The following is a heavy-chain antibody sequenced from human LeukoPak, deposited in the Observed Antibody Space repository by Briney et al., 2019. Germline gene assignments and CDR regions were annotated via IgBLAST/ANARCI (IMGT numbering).Heavy chain of an antibody. CDR3: ARTLPPLLGAFDI. D-gene: IGHD3-10*01. J-gene: IGHJ3*02. V-gene: IGHV4-59*01. CDR1: GGSISSYY. Sequence: SETLSLTCTVSGGSISSYYWSWIRQPPGKGLEWIGYIYYSGSTNYNPSLKSRVTISVDTSKNQFSLKLSSVTAADTAVYYCARTLPPLLGAFDIWGQGTMVTVSS. CDR2: IYYSGST.